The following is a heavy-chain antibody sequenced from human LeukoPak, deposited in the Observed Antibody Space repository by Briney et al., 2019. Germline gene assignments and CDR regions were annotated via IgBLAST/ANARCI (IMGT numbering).Heavy chain of an antibody. CDR2: IYYSGST. J-gene: IGHJ4*02. D-gene: IGHD1-1*01. CDR3: ARLQEWNGSLDY. CDR1: GGSFSSSSYY. V-gene: IGHV4-39*01. Sequence: SETLSLNCAVYGGSFSSSSYYWGWIRQPPGKGLEWIGSIYYSGSTYYNPSLKSRVTISVDTSKNQFSLKLSSVTAADTAVYYCARLQEWNGSLDYWGQGTLVTVSS.